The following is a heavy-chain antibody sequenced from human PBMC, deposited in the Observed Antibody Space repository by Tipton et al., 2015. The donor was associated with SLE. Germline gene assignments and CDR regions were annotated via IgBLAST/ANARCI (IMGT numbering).Heavy chain of an antibody. CDR3: AREGAGAAAGSYRDY. Sequence: SLRLSCAASGFTFSSYWMSWVRQAPGKGLEWVANIKQDGSEKYYVDSVKGRFTISRDNAKNSLYLPMNSLRAEDTAVYYCAREGAGAAAGSYRDYWGQGTLVTVSS. D-gene: IGHD6-13*01. J-gene: IGHJ4*02. CDR1: GFTFSSYW. V-gene: IGHV3-7*01. CDR2: IKQDGSEK.